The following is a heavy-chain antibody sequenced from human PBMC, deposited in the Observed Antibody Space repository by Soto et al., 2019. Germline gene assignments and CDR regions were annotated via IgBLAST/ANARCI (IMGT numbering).Heavy chain of an antibody. CDR3: AGSSI. J-gene: IGHJ4*02. D-gene: IGHD1-26*01. CDR1: GFSFSSYW. CDR2: IKEDGSEK. V-gene: IGHV3-7*01. Sequence: EVQLVESGGGLVQPGGSLRLSCAASGFSFSSYWMSWVRQAPGKGLEWVANIKEDGSEKYYVDSVKGRFTISRDNAKNSVYLQMTRLSADDTVVYYCAGSSIRGQGTLVTVSS.